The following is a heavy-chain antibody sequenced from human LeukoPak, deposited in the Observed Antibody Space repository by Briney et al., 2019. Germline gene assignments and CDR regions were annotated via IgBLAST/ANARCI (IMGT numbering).Heavy chain of an antibody. D-gene: IGHD6-19*01. CDR1: GFTFSSYS. CDR2: ISSSSSYI. Sequence: GGSLRLSCAASGFTFSSYSMNWVRQAPGKGLEWVSSISSSSSYIYYADSVKGRFTISRDNAKNSVYLQMKGLRVEDTAVYYCASRRSGWPNDAFDIWGQGTRVTVTS. CDR3: ASRRSGWPNDAFDI. V-gene: IGHV3-21*01. J-gene: IGHJ3*02.